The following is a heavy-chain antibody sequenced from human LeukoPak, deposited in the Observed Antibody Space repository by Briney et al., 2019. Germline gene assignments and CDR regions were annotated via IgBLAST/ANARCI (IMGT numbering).Heavy chain of an antibody. J-gene: IGHJ4*02. Sequence: GGSLRLSYAASGFTFSSYAMHWVRQAPGKGLEGVAVISYDGSNKYYADSVKGRFTISRDNSKNTLYLQMNSLRAEDTAVYYCARNYYDSSGSYFDYWGQGTLVTVSS. D-gene: IGHD3-22*01. V-gene: IGHV3-30-3*01. CDR2: ISYDGSNK. CDR1: GFTFSSYA. CDR3: ARNYYDSSGSYFDY.